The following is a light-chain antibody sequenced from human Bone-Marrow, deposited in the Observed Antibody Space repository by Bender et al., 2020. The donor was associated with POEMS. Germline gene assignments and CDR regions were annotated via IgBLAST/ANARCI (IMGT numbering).Light chain of an antibody. Sequence: QSALAQPASVSGSPGQSITISCTGTSSDVGSYNLVSWYQQHPGKAPKLMIYEGSKRPSGVPDRFSGSKSGNTASLTISGLQAEDEADYYCCSYAGSYTNYVFGTGTKVTVL. J-gene: IGLJ1*01. CDR2: EGS. CDR1: SSDVGSYNL. CDR3: CSYAGSYTNYV. V-gene: IGLV2-23*01.